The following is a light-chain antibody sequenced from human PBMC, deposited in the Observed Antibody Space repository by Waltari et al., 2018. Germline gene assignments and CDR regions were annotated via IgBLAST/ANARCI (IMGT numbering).Light chain of an antibody. V-gene: IGKV3-20*01. CDR1: QSVSMNY. Sequence: EIVLTQSPGTLSLSPGETATHSCRASQSVSMNYLSWFQQKPGQAPRLLIYGASMRAAGVPDRFSGGGSGTDFTLTITRLEPEDFAVYYCQQFGLITFGGGTKVEIK. J-gene: IGKJ4*01. CDR3: QQFGLIT. CDR2: GAS.